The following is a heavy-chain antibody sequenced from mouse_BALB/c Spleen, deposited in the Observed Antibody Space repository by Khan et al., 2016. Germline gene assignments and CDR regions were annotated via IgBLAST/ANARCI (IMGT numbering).Heavy chain of an antibody. CDR1: GYSITSDYA. Sequence: EVQLQESGPGLVKPSQSLSLTCTVTGYSITSDYAWNWIRQFPGNKLEWMGYISYSGSTSYNPSLKSRISITRDTSKNKFFLQLNSVTTEDTATYFCASFSYGSSYWYFDVCGAATTVTVAS. D-gene: IGHD1-1*01. CDR2: ISYSGST. CDR3: ASFSYGSSYWYFDV. J-gene: IGHJ1*01. V-gene: IGHV3-2*02.